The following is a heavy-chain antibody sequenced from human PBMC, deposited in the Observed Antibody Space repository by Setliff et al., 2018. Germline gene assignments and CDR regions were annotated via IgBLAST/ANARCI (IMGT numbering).Heavy chain of an antibody. J-gene: IGHJ3*02. CDR2: INAGNGNT. CDR1: GYTFTSYA. Sequence: ASVKVSCKASGYTFTSYAMHWVRQAPGQRLEWMGWINAGNGNTKYSQKFQGRVTITRDTSASTAYMELSSLRSEDTVVYYCARKRLGWAQLYAFDIWGQGTMVTVSS. CDR3: ARKRLGWAQLYAFDI. V-gene: IGHV1-3*01. D-gene: IGHD1-26*01.